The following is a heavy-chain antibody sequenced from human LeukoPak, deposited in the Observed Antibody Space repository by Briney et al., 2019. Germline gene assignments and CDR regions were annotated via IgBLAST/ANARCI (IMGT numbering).Heavy chain of an antibody. Sequence: GGSLRRACSASGFTFSSYAMSWVRQAPGRGLEWVSAISSNGGNTYYADSVKGRFTISRDNSKNTLYVQMNSLRAEDTAVYYCAKEQRLYSSSPFDYWGQGTLVTVSS. CDR3: AKEQRLYSSSPFDY. J-gene: IGHJ4*02. V-gene: IGHV3-23*01. CDR1: GFTFSSYA. CDR2: ISSNGGNT. D-gene: IGHD6-13*01.